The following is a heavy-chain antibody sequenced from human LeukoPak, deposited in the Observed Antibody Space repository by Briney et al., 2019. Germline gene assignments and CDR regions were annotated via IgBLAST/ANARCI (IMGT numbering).Heavy chain of an antibody. V-gene: IGHV3-21*01. J-gene: IGHJ6*03. D-gene: IGHD3-10*01. CDR3: ARVWFGNMDV. CDR1: GFTFSSYS. CDR2: ISSSSSYI. Sequence: GALRLSCAASGFTFSSYSMNWVRQASGKGLEWVSSISSSSSYIYYADSVKGRFTISRDNAKNSLYLQMNSLRAEDTAVYYCARVWFGNMDVWGKGTTVTVSS.